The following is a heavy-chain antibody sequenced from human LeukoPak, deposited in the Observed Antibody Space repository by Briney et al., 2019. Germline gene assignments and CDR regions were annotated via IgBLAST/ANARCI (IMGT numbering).Heavy chain of an antibody. CDR2: IYHSGST. CDR3: ARDLGIVGATAFDY. Sequence: SGTLSLTCAVSGGSISSSNWWSWVRQPPGKGLEWIGEIYHSGSTNYNPSLKSRVTISEDKSKNQFSLKLSSVTAADTAVYYCARDLGIVGATAFDYWGQGTLVTVSS. CDR1: GGSISSSNW. D-gene: IGHD1-26*01. V-gene: IGHV4-4*02. J-gene: IGHJ4*02.